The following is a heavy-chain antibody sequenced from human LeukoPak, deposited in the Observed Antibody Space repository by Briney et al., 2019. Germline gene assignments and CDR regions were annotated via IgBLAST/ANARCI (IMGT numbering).Heavy chain of an antibody. CDR3: ARGGRQVPYYFDY. CDR2: IYYSGST. Sequence: PSETLSLTCTVSGGSISSYYWSWIRQLPGKGLEWIGYIYYSGSTNYNPSLKSRVTISVDTSKNQFSLKLSSVTAADTAVYYCARGGRQVPYYFDYWGQGTLVTVSS. D-gene: IGHD6-19*01. CDR1: GGSISSYY. J-gene: IGHJ4*02. V-gene: IGHV4-59*01.